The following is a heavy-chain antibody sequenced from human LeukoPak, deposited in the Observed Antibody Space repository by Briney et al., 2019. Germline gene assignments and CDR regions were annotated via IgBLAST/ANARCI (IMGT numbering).Heavy chain of an antibody. CDR3: ARAQWELPTHYYYYTDV. D-gene: IGHD1-26*01. V-gene: IGHV1-69*01. J-gene: IGHJ6*03. CDR2: IIPIFGTA. Sequence: GASVKVSCKASGGTFSSYAISWVRQAPGQGLEWMGGIIPIFGTANYAQKFQGRVTITADESTSTAYMELSSLRSEDTAVYYCARAQWELPTHYYYYTDVWGKGTTVTVSS. CDR1: GGTFSSYA.